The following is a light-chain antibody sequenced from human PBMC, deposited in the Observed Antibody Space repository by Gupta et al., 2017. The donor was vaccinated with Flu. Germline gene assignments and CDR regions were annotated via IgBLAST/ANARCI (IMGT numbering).Light chain of an antibody. J-gene: IGKJ3*01. CDR3: QQYVTSPPGVT. CDR1: QSVS. Sequence: PGNLSLSPGDTATLSCRASQSVSIAWYQQKPGQAPRLLIYGAYYRAAGIPDRFSGSGSGTDFILTISRLEPEDFAVYYCQQYVTSPPGVTFGPGDQGGCQT. V-gene: IGKV3-20*01. CDR2: GAY.